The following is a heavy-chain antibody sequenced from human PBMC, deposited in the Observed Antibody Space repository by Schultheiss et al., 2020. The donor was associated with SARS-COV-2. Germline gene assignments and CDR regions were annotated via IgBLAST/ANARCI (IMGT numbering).Heavy chain of an antibody. CDR1: GGSVSSGSYY. J-gene: IGHJ5*02. D-gene: IGHD3-3*01. CDR3: ARHATYYENYNWFDP. V-gene: IGHV4-61*01. Sequence: SETLSLTCTVSGGSVSSGSYYWSWIRQPPGKGLEWIGYIYYSGSTYYNPSLKSRVTISVDTSKNQFSLKLSSVTAADTAVYYCARHATYYENYNWFDPWGQGTLVTVSS. CDR2: IYYSGST.